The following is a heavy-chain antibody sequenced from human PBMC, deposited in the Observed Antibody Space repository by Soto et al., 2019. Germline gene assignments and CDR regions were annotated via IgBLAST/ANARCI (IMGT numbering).Heavy chain of an antibody. Sequence: SLRLSCAASGFTFSSYGMHRVRQAPGKGLEWVAVISYDGSNKYYADSVKGRFTISRDNSKNTLYLQMNSLRAEDTAVYYCAKGSPYSSSWHYYYYYGMDVWGQGTTVTVSS. J-gene: IGHJ6*02. CDR3: AKGSPYSSSWHYYYYYGMDV. CDR1: GFTFSSYG. CDR2: ISYDGSNK. D-gene: IGHD6-13*01. V-gene: IGHV3-30*18.